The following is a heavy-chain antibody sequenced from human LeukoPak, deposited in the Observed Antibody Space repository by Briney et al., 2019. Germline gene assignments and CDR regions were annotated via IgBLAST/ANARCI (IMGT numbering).Heavy chain of an antibody. Sequence: GASVKVSCKTSGYTFTGSYLHWVRQVPGQGLEWMGWTNPSTGGTKSAQQFEGRVTMTRDTSNTPGYLELRSLRLDDTATYYCARGGAFCSITTCHEFDHWGQGTLVIVSS. J-gene: IGHJ4*02. V-gene: IGHV1-2*02. CDR3: ARGGAFCSITTCHEFDH. CDR2: TNPSTGGT. D-gene: IGHD2-2*01. CDR1: GYTFTGSY.